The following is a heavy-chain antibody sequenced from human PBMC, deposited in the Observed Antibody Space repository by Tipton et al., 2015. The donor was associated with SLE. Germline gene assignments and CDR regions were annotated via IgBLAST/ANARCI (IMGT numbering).Heavy chain of an antibody. V-gene: IGHV4-34*01. Sequence: TLSLTCAVYGGSFSGYYWSWIRQPPGKGLEWIGEINHSGSTNYNPSLKSRVTISVDTSKNQFSLKLSSVTAADTAVYYCASGAHAFDIWGQGTMVTVSS. CDR3: ASGAHAFDI. CDR2: INHSGST. CDR1: GGSFSGYY. J-gene: IGHJ3*02.